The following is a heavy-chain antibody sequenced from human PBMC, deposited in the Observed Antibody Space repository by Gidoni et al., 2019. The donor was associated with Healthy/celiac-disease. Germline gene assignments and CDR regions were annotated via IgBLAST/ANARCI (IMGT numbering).Heavy chain of an antibody. J-gene: IGHJ6*02. CDR3: ARPLGDDYGDYEDPYWYYGMDV. CDR1: GFPFSDYY. CDR2: ISSSSSYT. Sequence: QVQLVESGGGLVKPGGSLRLSCAASGFPFSDYYMSWIRQAPGKGLVWVSYISSSSSYTNYADSVKGRFTISRDNAKNSLYLQMNSLRAEDTAVYYCARPLGDDYGDYEDPYWYYGMDVWGQGTTVTVSS. D-gene: IGHD4-17*01. V-gene: IGHV3-11*06.